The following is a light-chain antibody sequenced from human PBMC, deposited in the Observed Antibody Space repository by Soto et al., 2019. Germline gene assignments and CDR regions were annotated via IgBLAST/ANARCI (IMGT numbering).Light chain of an antibody. Sequence: QSALPQPASLSGSPGQSITISCTGTSSDVGGYNYVAWYQQHPGKAPKLMIYDVSNRPSGVSNRFSGSKSGNTASLTISGLQAEDEADYYCSSYTRSSTRVFGGGTKLTVL. V-gene: IGLV2-14*01. CDR2: DVS. J-gene: IGLJ2*01. CDR1: SSDVGGYNY. CDR3: SSYTRSSTRV.